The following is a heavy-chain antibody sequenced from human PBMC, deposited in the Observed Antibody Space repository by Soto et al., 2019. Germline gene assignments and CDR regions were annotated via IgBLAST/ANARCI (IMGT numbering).Heavy chain of an antibody. V-gene: IGHV3-7*03. J-gene: IGHJ5*02. D-gene: IGHD6-6*01. CDR3: ARGHSTSPNWFDP. Sequence: EVQLVESGGGLVQPGVSLRLSCAASGFTFSTYWMSWVRQPPGKGLEWVANIKVDGSEIYYVDSVTGRFTVSRDNAKNSLYLQMNSLRAEDTAVYYCARGHSTSPNWFDPWGQGTLVTVSS. CDR2: IKVDGSEI. CDR1: GFTFSTYW.